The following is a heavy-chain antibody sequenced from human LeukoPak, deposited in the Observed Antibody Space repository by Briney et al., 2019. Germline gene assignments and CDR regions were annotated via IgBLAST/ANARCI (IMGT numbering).Heavy chain of an antibody. J-gene: IGHJ6*04. CDR3: MGAGRITMVRGVMNGMDV. Sequence: PGGSLRLFCAASGFTFSSYEMNWVRQAPGKGLEWVSYISSSGSTIYYADSVKGRFTISRDNAKNSLYLQMNSLRAEDTAVYYCMGAGRITMVRGVMNGMDVWGKGTTVTVSS. CDR2: ISSSGSTI. CDR1: GFTFSSYE. D-gene: IGHD3-10*01. V-gene: IGHV3-48*03.